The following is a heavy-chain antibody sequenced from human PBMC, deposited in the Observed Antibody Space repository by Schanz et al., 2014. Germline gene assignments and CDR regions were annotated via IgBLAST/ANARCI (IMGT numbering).Heavy chain of an antibody. J-gene: IGHJ4*02. Sequence: QVQLQESGPGLVKPSETLSLTCTVSSYSISSAYYWGWIRQPPGKGLEWIGTIYHSGSTYYNPSLKSRLTISVDMSKNQFSLILTSVTAADTAVYYCELITLDRGVRNDYWGQGTLVTVSS. V-gene: IGHV4-38-2*02. CDR3: ELITLDRGVRNDY. CDR1: SYSISSAYY. CDR2: IYHSGST. D-gene: IGHD3-10*01.